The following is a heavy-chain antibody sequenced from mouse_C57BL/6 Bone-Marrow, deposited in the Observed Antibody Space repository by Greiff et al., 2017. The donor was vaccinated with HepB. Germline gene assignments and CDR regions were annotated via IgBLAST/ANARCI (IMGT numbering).Heavy chain of an antibody. CDR1: GYSFTGYY. V-gene: IGHV1-31*01. CDR3: ARRLRRGGYYAMDY. Sequence: VQLQQSGPELVKPGASVKISCKASGYSFTGYYMHWVKQSHGNILDWIGYIYPYNGVTSYNQKFKGKATLTVDKSSSTAYMELRSLTSEDSAVYYCARRLRRGGYYAMDYWGQGTSVTVSS. CDR2: IYPYNGVT. D-gene: IGHD2-4*01. J-gene: IGHJ4*01.